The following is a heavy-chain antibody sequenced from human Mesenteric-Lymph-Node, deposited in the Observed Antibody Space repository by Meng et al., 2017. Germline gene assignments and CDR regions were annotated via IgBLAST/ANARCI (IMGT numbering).Heavy chain of an antibody. CDR2: ITGSGDST. D-gene: IGHD6-19*01. V-gene: IGHV3-23*01. J-gene: IGHJ4*03. CDR1: GFTFSSYA. Sequence: GESLKISCAASGFTFSSYAMTWVRQVPVKGLEWVSAITGSGDSTYYADSVKGRFIISRDNSRNTLYLQMNGLGAEDTAVYYCAKEFAVTGTGNFDFWGQGTTVTVSS. CDR3: AKEFAVTGTGNFDF.